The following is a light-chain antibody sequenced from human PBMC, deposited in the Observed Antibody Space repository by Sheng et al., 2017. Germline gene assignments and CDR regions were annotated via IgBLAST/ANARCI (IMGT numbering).Light chain of an antibody. J-gene: IGKJ3*01. CDR2: GAS. Sequence: EIVLTQSPGTLSLSPGERATLSCRASQSVSNSYLAWYQQKPGQAPRLLVYGASSRATGIPDRFSGGGSGTDFTLTITSLQPEDFATYYCLQLNSYPLTFGPGTKVEIK. CDR1: QSVSNSY. V-gene: IGKV3-20*01. CDR3: LQLNSYPLT.